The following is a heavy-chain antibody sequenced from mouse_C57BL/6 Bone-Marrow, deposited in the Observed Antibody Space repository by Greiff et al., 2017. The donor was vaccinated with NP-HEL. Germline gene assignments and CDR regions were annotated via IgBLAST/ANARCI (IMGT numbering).Heavy chain of an antibody. CDR1: GFTFSSYG. CDR2: ISSGGSYT. Sequence: EVKLMESGGDLVKPGGSLKLSCAASGFTFSSYGMSWVRQTPDKRLEWVATISSGGSYTSYPDSVKGRFTISRDNAKNTLYLQMSSLKSEDTAMYYCARHDYYGFAYWGQGTLVTVSA. CDR3: ARHDYYGFAY. V-gene: IGHV5-6*01. J-gene: IGHJ3*01. D-gene: IGHD1-1*01.